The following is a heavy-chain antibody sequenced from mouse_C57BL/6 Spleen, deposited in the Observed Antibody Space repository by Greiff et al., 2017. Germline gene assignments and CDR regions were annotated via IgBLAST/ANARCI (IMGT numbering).Heavy chain of an antibody. J-gene: IGHJ4*01. V-gene: IGHV5-17*01. CDR1: GFTFSDYG. Sequence: EVKLVESGGGLVKPGGSLKLSCAASGFTFSDYGIHWVRQAPGQGLEWVAYICSGSSTIYYDDTVKGRFTISKDNATNTLFLQMTSRRSEDTAMYYCARGYYGVYSMDYWGQGTSVTVSS. D-gene: IGHD1-1*01. CDR2: ICSGSSTI. CDR3: ARGYYGVYSMDY.